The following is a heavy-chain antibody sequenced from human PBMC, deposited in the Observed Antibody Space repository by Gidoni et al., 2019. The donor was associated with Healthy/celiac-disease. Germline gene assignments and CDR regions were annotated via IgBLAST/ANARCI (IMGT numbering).Heavy chain of an antibody. CDR3: TRESGSSFLYYYGMDV. J-gene: IGHJ6*02. Sequence: EVQLVESGGGLVKPGRSLRLSCPASGFTFGDYAMSWFRQAPGKGLGWVGFIRIKAYGGTTEYAASVKGRFTISRDDSKSIAYLQMNSLKTEDTAVYYCTRESGSSFLYYYGMDVWGQGTTVTVSS. D-gene: IGHD1-1*01. V-gene: IGHV3-49*05. CDR1: GFTFGDYA. CDR2: IRIKAYGGTT.